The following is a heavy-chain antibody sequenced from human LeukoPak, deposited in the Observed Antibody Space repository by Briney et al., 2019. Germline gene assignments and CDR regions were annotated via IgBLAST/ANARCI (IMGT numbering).Heavy chain of an antibody. CDR2: IKQDGSEK. V-gene: IGHV3-7*01. J-gene: IGHJ6*04. Sequence: GGSLRLSCAASGFTFSSYWMSWVRQAPGKGLEWVANIKQDGSEKYYVDSVKGRFTISKDNAKNSLYLQMNSLRAEDTAVYYCAELGITMIGGVWGRGTTVTISS. CDR3: AELGITMIGGV. D-gene: IGHD3-10*02. CDR1: GFTFSSYW.